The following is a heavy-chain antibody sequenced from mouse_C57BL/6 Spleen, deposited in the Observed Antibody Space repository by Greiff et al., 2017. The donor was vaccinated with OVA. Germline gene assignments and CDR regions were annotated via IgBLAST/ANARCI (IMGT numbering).Heavy chain of an antibody. CDR3: TRRGYDYEGAWFAY. J-gene: IGHJ3*01. CDR1: GYTFTDYE. V-gene: IGHV1-15*01. Sequence: QVQLQQSGAELVRPGASVTLSCKASGYTFTDYEMHWVKQTPVHGLEWIGAIDPETGGTAYNQKFKGKAILTADKSSSTAYMELRSLTSEDSAVYYCTRRGYDYEGAWFAYWGQGTLVTVSA. CDR2: IDPETGGT. D-gene: IGHD2-4*01.